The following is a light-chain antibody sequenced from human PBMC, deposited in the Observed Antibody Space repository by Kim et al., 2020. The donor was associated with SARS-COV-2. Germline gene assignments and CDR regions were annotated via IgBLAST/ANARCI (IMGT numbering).Light chain of an antibody. CDR2: AAS. CDR3: QQSYSTPRDS. CDR1: QSISSY. V-gene: IGKV1-39*01. J-gene: IGKJ2*03. Sequence: DIQMTQSPSSLSASVGDRVTITCRASQSISSYLNWYQQKPGKAPKLLIYAASSLQSGVPSRFSGSGSGTDFTLTISSLQPEDFATYYCQQSYSTPRDSCGQGTKLEI.